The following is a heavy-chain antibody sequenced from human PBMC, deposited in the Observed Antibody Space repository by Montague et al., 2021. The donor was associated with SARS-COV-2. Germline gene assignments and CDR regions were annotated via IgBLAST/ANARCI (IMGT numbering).Heavy chain of an antibody. J-gene: IGHJ6*02. CDR3: ARAPDVGTAMVIYYYGMDV. V-gene: IGHV4-61*02. D-gene: IGHD5-18*01. CDR2: IYTSGST. CDR1: GGSISSGSYY. Sequence: TLSLTCTVSGGSISSGSYYWSWIRQPAGKGLEWIGRIYTSGSTNYNPSLKSRVTISVDTSKNQFSLKLSSVTAADTAVYCCARAPDVGTAMVIYYYGMDVWGQGTTVTVSS.